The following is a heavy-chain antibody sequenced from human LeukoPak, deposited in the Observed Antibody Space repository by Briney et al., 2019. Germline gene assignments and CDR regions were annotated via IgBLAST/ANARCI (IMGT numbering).Heavy chain of an antibody. Sequence: RSLRLSCAASGFTFSSYAMHWVRQAPGKGLEWVAVISYDGSNKYYADSVKGRFTISRDNSKNTLYLQMNSLRAEDTAVYYCARDTDRYGSGSPDYWGQGTLVTVSS. CDR2: ISYDGSNK. V-gene: IGHV3-30-3*01. CDR1: GFTFSSYA. CDR3: ARDTDRYGSGSPDY. D-gene: IGHD3-10*01. J-gene: IGHJ4*02.